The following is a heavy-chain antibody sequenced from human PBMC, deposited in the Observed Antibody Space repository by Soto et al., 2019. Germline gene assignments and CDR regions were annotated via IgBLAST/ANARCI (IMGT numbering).Heavy chain of an antibody. V-gene: IGHV1-18*04. CDR3: SRARYCTSPSCYNHYYYGMDI. CDR2: IGVYNGKT. D-gene: IGHD2-2*02. J-gene: IGHJ6*02. Sequence: QEQLVQSGGEVKKPGASVRVSCKASGYTFTKYGITWVRQAPGQGLEWMGWIGVYNGKTNYARKLPGRVTMTADTSASTAYMELRSLRSDDTAVYYCSRARYCTSPSCYNHYYYGMDIWGQGTTVSVSS. CDR1: GYTFTKYG.